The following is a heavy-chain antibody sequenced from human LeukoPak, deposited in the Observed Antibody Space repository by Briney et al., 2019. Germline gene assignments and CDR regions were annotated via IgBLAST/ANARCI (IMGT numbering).Heavy chain of an antibody. CDR2: ISGSGGST. D-gene: IGHD3-22*01. J-gene: IGHJ4*02. V-gene: IGHV3-23*01. Sequence: GGSLRLSCAASGFTFSNYWMSWVRQAPGKGLEWVSAISGSGGSTYYADSVKGRFTISRDNSKNTLYLQMNSLRAEDTAVYYCAKGAYYDSSGYYPVGEFDYWGQGTLVTVSS. CDR1: GFTFSNYW. CDR3: AKGAYYDSSGYYPVGEFDY.